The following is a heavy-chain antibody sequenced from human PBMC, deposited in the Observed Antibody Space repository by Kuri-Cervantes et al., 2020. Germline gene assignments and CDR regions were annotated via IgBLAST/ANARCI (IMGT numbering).Heavy chain of an antibody. V-gene: IGHV3-30*18. CDR3: AKNSPEIWFGELLYPFYYYGMDV. D-gene: IGHD3-10*01. CDR2: ISYDGNNK. J-gene: IGHJ6*02. Sequence: GGSLRLSCAASGFTFNNYGMQWVRQAPGKGLEWVAVISYDGNNKYYADSVKGRFTISRDNSKNTLYLQMNSLRAEDTAVYYCAKNSPEIWFGELLYPFYYYGMDVWGQGTTVTVSS. CDR1: GFTFNNYG.